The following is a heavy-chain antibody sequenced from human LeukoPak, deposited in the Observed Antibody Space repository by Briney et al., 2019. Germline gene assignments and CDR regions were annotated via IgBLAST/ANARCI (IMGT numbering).Heavy chain of an antibody. CDR3: ARIGGYPRSRITIFGVTPDY. Sequence: ASVKVSCKASGYTFTSYDINWVRQAAGQGLEWMGWMNPDSGNTGYAQKFQGRVTITRDTSISTAYMELSSLRSDDTAVYYCARIGGYPRSRITIFGVTPDYWGQGTLVTVSS. CDR1: GYTFTSYD. D-gene: IGHD3-3*01. V-gene: IGHV1-8*03. J-gene: IGHJ4*02. CDR2: MNPDSGNT.